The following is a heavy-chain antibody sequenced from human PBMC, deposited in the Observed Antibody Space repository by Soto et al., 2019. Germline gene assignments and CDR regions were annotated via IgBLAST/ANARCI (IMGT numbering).Heavy chain of an antibody. CDR3: SRGPGGFGDFSLDS. D-gene: IGHD3-10*01. CDR1: GGSISKYY. J-gene: IGHJ4*02. V-gene: IGHV4-4*07. Sequence: QVQLQESGPGLVKPSETLSLSCGVSGGSISKYYWSWIRQPAGKGLEWIGRIYSGGSTNYNPSLESRVTMSVDTSKNQYSLQRSTVTAADKAVYYCSRGPGGFGDFSLDSWGQGTLVTVSS. CDR2: IYSGGST.